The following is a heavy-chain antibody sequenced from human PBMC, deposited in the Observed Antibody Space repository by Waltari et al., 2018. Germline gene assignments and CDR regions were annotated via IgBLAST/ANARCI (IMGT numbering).Heavy chain of an antibody. J-gene: IGHJ3*02. CDR1: GFMFRSYW. D-gene: IGHD6-19*01. V-gene: IGHV3-7*03. CDR3: TRDKGWQCFDI. Sequence: EVQLVESGGGLVQPGGSLRLSCAASGFMFRSYWMAWVRQVQGKGLERVANINVDGSEDYFVESVRGRFSISRDNAKNSLYLQMNSLRAEDTAVYYCTRDKGWQCFDIWGQGTMVTVSS. CDR2: INVDGSED.